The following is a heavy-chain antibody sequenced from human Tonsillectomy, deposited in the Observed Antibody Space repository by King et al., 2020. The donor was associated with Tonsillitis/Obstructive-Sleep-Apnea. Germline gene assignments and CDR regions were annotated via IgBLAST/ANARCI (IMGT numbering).Heavy chain of an antibody. Sequence: VQLVESGGGLVKPGGSLRLSCAASGFTFSSYSMNWVRQAPGKGLEWVSSISSSSSYIYYADSVKGRFTISRDNAKNSLYPKMNSLRADDTAVYYCERDIVEVPAAIPNLFHAFDIWGQGTMVTVSS. D-gene: IGHD2-2*02. CDR3: ERDIVEVPAAIPNLFHAFDI. CDR1: GFTFSSYS. J-gene: IGHJ3*02. V-gene: IGHV3-21*01. CDR2: ISSSSSYI.